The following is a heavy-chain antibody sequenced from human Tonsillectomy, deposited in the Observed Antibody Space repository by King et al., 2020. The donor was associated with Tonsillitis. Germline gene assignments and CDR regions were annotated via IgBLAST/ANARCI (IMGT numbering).Heavy chain of an antibody. CDR3: ARKARQDSELVVAATGPDY. D-gene: IGHD2-15*01. V-gene: IGHV3-49*03. CDR1: GVDFGDYA. Sequence: EVQLVESGGGSVQPGRSLRLSCTTSGVDFGDYAMTWFRQAPGKGLEWVGFIRSKTYGGVEDYAASVKGRFTISRDDSKSIAYLQMSSLKVEVTGVYYCARKARQDSELVVAATGPDYWGQGPLVTVSS. J-gene: IGHJ4*02. CDR2: IRSKTYGGVE.